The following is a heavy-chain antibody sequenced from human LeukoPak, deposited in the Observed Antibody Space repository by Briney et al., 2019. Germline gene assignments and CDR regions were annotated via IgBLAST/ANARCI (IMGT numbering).Heavy chain of an antibody. CDR1: GFTFDDYA. CDR3: ANSRYSSGWLY. CDR2: ISWNSGSI. V-gene: IGHV3-9*01. J-gene: IGHJ4*02. Sequence: PGGSLRLSCAASGFTFDDYAMHWVRQAPGKGLEWVSGISWNSGSIGYADSVKGRFTISRDNAKNSLYLQMNSLRAEDTALYYCANSRYSSGWLYWGQGTLVTVSS. D-gene: IGHD6-19*01.